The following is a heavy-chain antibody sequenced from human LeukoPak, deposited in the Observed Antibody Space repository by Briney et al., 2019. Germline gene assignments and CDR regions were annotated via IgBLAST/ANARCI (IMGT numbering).Heavy chain of an antibody. D-gene: IGHD6-19*01. CDR1: GYTFNSYG. V-gene: IGHV1-18*01. Sequence: GASVKVSCKSSGYTFNSYGITWVRQSPGQGLEWMGWIHTYNGHTNYAQKLQGRVTMTTDTSTSAAYMELRSLRSDDTAVYYWARDGWYSSGVGWFDPWGQGTLVTVSS. CDR3: ARDGWYSSGVGWFDP. J-gene: IGHJ5*02. CDR2: IHTYNGHT.